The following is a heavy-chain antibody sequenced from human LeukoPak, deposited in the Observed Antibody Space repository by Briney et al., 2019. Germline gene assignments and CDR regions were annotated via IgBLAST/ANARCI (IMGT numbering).Heavy chain of an antibody. J-gene: IGHJ4*02. CDR2: ISTSGVST. CDR3: ARDWSDGFDY. D-gene: IGHD3-3*01. V-gene: IGHV3-23*01. CDR1: GFTFSSYA. Sequence: PGGSLRLSCAASGFTFSSYAMSWVRQAPGKGLEWVSAISTSGVSTHYADSVKGRFTISRDNAKNSLYLQMNSLRADDTAVYYCARDWSDGFDYWGQGTLVTVSS.